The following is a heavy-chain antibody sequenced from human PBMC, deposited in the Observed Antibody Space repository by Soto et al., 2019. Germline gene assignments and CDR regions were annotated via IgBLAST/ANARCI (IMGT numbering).Heavy chain of an antibody. J-gene: IGHJ6*02. CDR1: GFTFRTHG. V-gene: IGHV3-30*18. D-gene: IGHD1-20*01. CDR2: MSFDGGDI. CDR3: ENPTVIPGTGGVYYGRGV. Sequence: QVQLVESGGGVVQPGRSLRLSCAASGFTFRTHGMHWVRQAPGKGLEWVALMSFDGGDISYADSVKGRFTISRDNSKNTLYMQMNSRRAEDTAVDYCENPTVIPGTGGVYYGRGVCGQGTALTVSS.